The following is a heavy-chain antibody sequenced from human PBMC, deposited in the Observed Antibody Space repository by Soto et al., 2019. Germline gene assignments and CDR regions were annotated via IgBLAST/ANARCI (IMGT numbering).Heavy chain of an antibody. J-gene: IGHJ6*02. V-gene: IGHV1-18*04. CDR2: ISAYNGNT. CDR1: GYTFTRYG. CDR3: ARRLGYDYVWGSFSYGMDV. Sequence: ASVKVSCKASGYTFTRYGISWVRQAPGQGLEWMGWISAYNGNTNYAQKLQGRVTMTTDTSTSTAYMELRSLRSDDTAVYYCARRLGYDYVWGSFSYGMDVWGQGTTVTVSS. D-gene: IGHD3-16*01.